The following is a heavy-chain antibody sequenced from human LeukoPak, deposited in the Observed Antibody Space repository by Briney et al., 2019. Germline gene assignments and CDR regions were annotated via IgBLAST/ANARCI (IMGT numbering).Heavy chain of an antibody. J-gene: IGHJ4*02. CDR3: ARVVSSGWRVDY. D-gene: IGHD6-19*01. CDR1: GFTFSSYS. CDR2: ISSISSTI. Sequence: PGGSLRLSCAASGFTFSSYSMNWVRQAPGKGLEWVSYISSISSTIYYADSVKGRFTISRDNAKNSLYLQMNSLRAEDTAVYYCARVVSSGWRVDYWGQGTLVTVSS. V-gene: IGHV3-48*01.